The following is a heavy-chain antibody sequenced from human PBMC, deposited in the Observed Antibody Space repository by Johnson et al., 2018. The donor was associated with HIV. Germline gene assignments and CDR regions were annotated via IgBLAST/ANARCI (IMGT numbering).Heavy chain of an antibody. CDR2: IRYDGSNK. D-gene: IGHD2-15*01. J-gene: IGHJ3*02. Sequence: QVQLVESGGGVVQPGGSLRLSCAASGFTFSSYGMHWVRQAPGKGLEWVAFIRYDGSNKYYADSVQGRFPMSRDNAKNSMFLQMNSLRADDTAVYYCARGYCSGGSCYSEYAFDMWGQGTMVTVSS. V-gene: IGHV3-30*02. CDR3: ARGYCSGGSCYSEYAFDM. CDR1: GFTFSSYG.